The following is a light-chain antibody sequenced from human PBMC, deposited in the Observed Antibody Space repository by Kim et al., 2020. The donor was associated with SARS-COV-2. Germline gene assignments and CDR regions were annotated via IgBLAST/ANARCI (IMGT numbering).Light chain of an antibody. CDR1: SGHSSYA. CDR3: QTWGTVIFWV. J-gene: IGLJ3*02. Sequence: QLVLTQSPSASASLGASVKLTCTLSSGHSSYAIAWHQQQPEKGPRYLMKLNSDGSHSKGDGIPDRFSGSSSGAERYLTISSLQSEDEADYYCQTWGTVIFWVFGGGTQLTVL. V-gene: IGLV4-69*01. CDR2: LNSDGSH.